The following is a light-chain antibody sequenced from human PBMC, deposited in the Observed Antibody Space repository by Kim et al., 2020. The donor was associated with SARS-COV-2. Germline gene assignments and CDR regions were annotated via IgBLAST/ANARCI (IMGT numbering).Light chain of an antibody. V-gene: IGLV3-9*01. CDR1: NMGSKY. J-gene: IGLJ3*02. CDR2: RDV. Sequence: SVALEKAARITCGGDNMGSKYVHWYQQKSGQAPVLVIYRDVNRPSGIPGRFSGSSSGNTATLTISRAQGGDEADYYCQVWDSSLRVFGGGTQLTVL. CDR3: QVWDSSLRV.